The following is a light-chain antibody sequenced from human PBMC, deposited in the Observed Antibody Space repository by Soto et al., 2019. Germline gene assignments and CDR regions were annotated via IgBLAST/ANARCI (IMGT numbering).Light chain of an antibody. CDR1: QSVSSSY. CDR2: GAA. Sequence: EIVLTQSPGTLSLSPGERATLSRRASQSVSSSYLAWYQQKPGQAPMLLIYGAASSATGIPDRFSGSGSGRDFILTISRMEHYDFAAYYCQQYGSYPCTFGQGTKLEIK. CDR3: QQYGSYPCT. J-gene: IGKJ2*02. V-gene: IGKV3-20*01.